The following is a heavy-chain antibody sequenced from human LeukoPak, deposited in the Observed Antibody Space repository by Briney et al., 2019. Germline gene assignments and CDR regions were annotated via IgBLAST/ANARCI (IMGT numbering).Heavy chain of an antibody. Sequence: EASVKVSCKVSGYTVTELSMHWVRQSPGKGLEWMGGFHPEDGETIYAQKFQGRVTMTRDTSISTAYMELSRLRSDDTAVYYCARDQGDAFDIWGQGTMVTVSS. J-gene: IGHJ3*02. V-gene: IGHV1-24*01. CDR3: ARDQGDAFDI. CDR2: FHPEDGET. CDR1: GYTVTELS.